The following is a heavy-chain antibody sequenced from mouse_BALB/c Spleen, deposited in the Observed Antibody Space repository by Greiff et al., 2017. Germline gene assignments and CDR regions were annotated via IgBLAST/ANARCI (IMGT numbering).Heavy chain of an antibody. CDR3: ARDGYGNYHYYAMDY. CDR1: GFTFTDYY. CDR2: IRNKANGYTT. D-gene: IGHD2-10*02. Sequence: DVKLVESGGGLVQPGGSLRLSCATSGFTFTDYYMSWVRQPPGKALEWLGFIRNKANGYTTEYSASVKGRFTISRDNSQSILYLQMNTLRAEDSATYYCARDGYGNYHYYAMDYWGQGTSVTVSS. V-gene: IGHV7-3*02. J-gene: IGHJ4*01.